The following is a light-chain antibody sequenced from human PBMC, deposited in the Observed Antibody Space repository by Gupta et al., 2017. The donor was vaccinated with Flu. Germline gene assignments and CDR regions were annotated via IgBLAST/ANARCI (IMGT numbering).Light chain of an antibody. CDR1: SGDVGDYNR. CDR3: SSYKHNTASIIAWV. V-gene: IGLV2-14*03. Sequence: QSALTQPASVSGSPGQSITISCTGTSGDVGDYNRVSWYQQHPGKAPKLIIYEVTNRPSGVSNRFSGSKSGNTASLTISGLQVDNEADYYCSSYKHNTASIIAWVFGGGTKVTVL. CDR2: EVT. J-gene: IGLJ3*02.